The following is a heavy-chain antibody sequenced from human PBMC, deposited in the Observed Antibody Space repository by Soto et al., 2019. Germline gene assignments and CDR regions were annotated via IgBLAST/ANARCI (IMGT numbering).Heavy chain of an antibody. Sequence: QAQVVQSRAEVRKPGSSVKLSCKASEGTFNSYAIDWVRQAPGQGLEWMGGIIPYYNTLHYAQKFQDRVTITADDSTKTVYMELSSLRSDDTAIYFCASWASRWYPCFCDAWAQGTLVTVSS. CDR2: IIPYYNTL. J-gene: IGHJ5*02. V-gene: IGHV1-69*01. CDR3: ASWASRWYPCFCDA. D-gene: IGHD6-13*01. CDR1: EGTFNSYA.